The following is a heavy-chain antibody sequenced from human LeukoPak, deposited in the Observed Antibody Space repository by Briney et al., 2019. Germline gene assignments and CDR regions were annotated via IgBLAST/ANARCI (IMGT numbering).Heavy chain of an antibody. CDR2: IYYSGST. J-gene: IGHJ4*02. Sequence: SETLSLTCTVSGGSIRSSTDYWGWIRQPPGKELEWIGSIYYSGSTYYNPSLKSRVTISVDTSKNQFSVKLSSVTAADTAVYYCARAGYSGSYPLPVDYWGQGTLVTVSS. CDR1: GGSIRSSTDY. CDR3: ARAGYSGSYPLPVDY. D-gene: IGHD1-26*01. V-gene: IGHV4-39*07.